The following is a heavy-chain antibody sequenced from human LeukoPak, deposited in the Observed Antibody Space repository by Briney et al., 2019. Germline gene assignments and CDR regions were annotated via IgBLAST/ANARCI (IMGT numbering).Heavy chain of an antibody. CDR3: ARDYNLDYYGSGHAGYYYGMDV. J-gene: IGHJ6*02. V-gene: IGHV1-2*02. Sequence: ASVKVSCKASGYTFTGYYMHWVRQAPGQGLEWMGSINPNSGGTNYAQKFQGRVTMTRDTSISTAYMELSRLRSDDTAVYYCARDYNLDYYGSGHAGYYYGMDVWGHGTTVTVSS. CDR1: GYTFTGYY. D-gene: IGHD3-10*01. CDR2: INPNSGGT.